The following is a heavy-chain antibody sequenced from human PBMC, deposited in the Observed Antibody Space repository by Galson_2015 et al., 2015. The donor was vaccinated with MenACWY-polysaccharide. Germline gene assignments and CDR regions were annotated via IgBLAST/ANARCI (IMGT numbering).Heavy chain of an antibody. Sequence: SLRLSCAASGFTFSDYYMSWLRQAPGKGLEWIAYISTSAITIYYADSVKGRFTISRDDAKNSLYLQMNILRAEDTAVYYCARHYCGGGTCYAYYYGMDVWGQGP. V-gene: IGHV3-11*01. J-gene: IGHJ6*02. CDR2: ISTSAITI. CDR1: GFTFSDYY. CDR3: ARHYCGGGTCYAYYYGMDV. D-gene: IGHD2-15*01.